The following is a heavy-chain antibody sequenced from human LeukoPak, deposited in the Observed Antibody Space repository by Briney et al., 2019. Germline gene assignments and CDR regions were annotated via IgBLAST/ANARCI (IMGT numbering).Heavy chain of an antibody. Sequence: PGRSLRLSCAASGFSFSSYGMHWVRQAPGKGLEWVAVISYDGSNQYYADSVKGRFTISRDNSKNTLYLQMNSLRAEDTAMYYCAKDPFDYWGQGTLVTVSS. CDR1: GFSFSSYG. CDR3: AKDPFDY. J-gene: IGHJ4*02. V-gene: IGHV3-30*18. CDR2: ISYDGSNQ.